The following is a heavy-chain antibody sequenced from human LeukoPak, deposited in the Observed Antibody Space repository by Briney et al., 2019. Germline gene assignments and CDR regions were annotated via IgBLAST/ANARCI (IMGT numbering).Heavy chain of an antibody. J-gene: IGHJ6*02. Sequence: SVSLSYSASARTFNLYSISWVRQAPGQGLEWVERIIRIRGIATYAQEFQGRVTITGDKSTSTAYMELSSLRSEDTAVYYCARDLGEYYYYGMDVWGQGTTVTVSS. D-gene: IGHD4-17*01. V-gene: IGHV1-69*04. CDR2: IIRIRGIA. CDR1: ARTFNLYS. CDR3: ARDLGEYYYYGMDV.